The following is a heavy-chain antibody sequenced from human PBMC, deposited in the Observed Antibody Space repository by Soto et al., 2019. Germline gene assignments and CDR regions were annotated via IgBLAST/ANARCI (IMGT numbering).Heavy chain of an antibody. Sequence: SETLSLTCTVSGGSISSYYWSWIRQPPGKGLEWIGYIYYSGSTNYNPSLKSRVTISADTSKNQFSLKLSYVTAADTAVYYCARRYGGNLDYWGQGTLVTVSS. CDR1: GGSISSYY. J-gene: IGHJ4*02. CDR3: ARRYGGNLDY. CDR2: IYYSGST. D-gene: IGHD1-26*01. V-gene: IGHV4-59*08.